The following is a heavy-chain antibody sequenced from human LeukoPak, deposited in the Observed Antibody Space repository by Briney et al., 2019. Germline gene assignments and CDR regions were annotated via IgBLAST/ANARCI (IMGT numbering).Heavy chain of an antibody. V-gene: IGHV1-18*01. D-gene: IGHD3-22*01. J-gene: IGHJ4*02. Sequence: GASVKVSCKASGYTFTSYGISWVRQAPGQGLEWMEWISAYNGNTNYAQKLQGRVTMTTDTSTSTAYMELRSLRSDDTAVYYCARDLGSGYYYEVFDYWGQGTLVTVSS. CDR3: ARDLGSGYYYEVFDY. CDR1: GYTFTSYG. CDR2: ISAYNGNT.